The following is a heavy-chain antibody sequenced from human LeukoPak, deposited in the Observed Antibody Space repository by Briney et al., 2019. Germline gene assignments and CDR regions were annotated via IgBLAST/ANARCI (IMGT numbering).Heavy chain of an antibody. V-gene: IGHV3-11*04. CDR2: ISSSSGSKI. CDR1: GFTFSDYY. J-gene: IGHJ4*02. CDR3: AGGVGDYDFWSGSSDY. D-gene: IGHD3-3*01. Sequence: PGGSLRLSCAASGFTFSDYYMTWIRQAPGRGLEWVSYISSSSGSKISYADSVKGRFTISRDNAKNSLYLQMNSLRAEDTAVYYCAGGVGDYDFWSGSSDYWGQGTLVTVSS.